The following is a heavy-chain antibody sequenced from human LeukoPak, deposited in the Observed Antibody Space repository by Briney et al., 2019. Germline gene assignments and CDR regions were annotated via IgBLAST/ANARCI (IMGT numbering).Heavy chain of an antibody. D-gene: IGHD6-19*01. V-gene: IGHV3-23*01. CDR3: ATPMVAVAGMSPSDY. CDR2: ISGGNTT. J-gene: IGHJ4*02. CDR1: GFTFSNYA. Sequence: GGSLRLSCAASGFTFSNYAMSWVRQAPGKGLEWVSFISGGNTTFYADSVKGRFTLSRDNSKNTLYLQMNSLRAEDTAVYYCATPMVAVAGMSPSDYWGQGTLVTVSS.